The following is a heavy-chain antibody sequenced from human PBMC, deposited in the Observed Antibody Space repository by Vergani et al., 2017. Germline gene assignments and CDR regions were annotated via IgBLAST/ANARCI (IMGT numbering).Heavy chain of an antibody. CDR3: AREPSGPESYYYGMDV. D-gene: IGHD3-10*01. J-gene: IGHJ6*02. CDR2: INPNRGGT. Sequence: QVQLVQSGAEVKKPGASVTVSCKASGYTFTGYYMHWVRQAPGQGLEWMGWINPNRGGTNYAQKFQGWVTMTRDTSISSASMELSRLGADDTALYYCAREPSGPESYYYGMDVWGQGTTVTVSS. V-gene: IGHV1-2*04. CDR1: GYTFTGYY.